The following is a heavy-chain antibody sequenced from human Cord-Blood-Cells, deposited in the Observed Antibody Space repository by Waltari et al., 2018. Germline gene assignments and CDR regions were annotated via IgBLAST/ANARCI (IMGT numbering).Heavy chain of an antibody. V-gene: IGHV1-69*01. Sequence: QVQLVQSGAEVKKPGSSVKVSCKASGGTFSSYAISWVRQAPGQGLEWMGGIVPIFGTANDAQKFQGRVTIPADESTSTAYMELGSLRSEDTAVYYCARDPTNVFAQFDYWGQGTLVTVSS. CDR3: ARDPTNVFAQFDY. D-gene: IGHD3-10*01. CDR2: IVPIFGTA. J-gene: IGHJ4*02. CDR1: GGTFSSYA.